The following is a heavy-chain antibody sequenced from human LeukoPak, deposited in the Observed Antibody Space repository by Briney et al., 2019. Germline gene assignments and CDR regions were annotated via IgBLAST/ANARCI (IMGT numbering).Heavy chain of an antibody. CDR2: ISSSGSTI. CDR1: GFTFSSYE. Sequence: GGSLRLSCAASGFTFSSYEMNWVRQAPGKGLEWVSYISSSGSTIYYADTLKGRFTISRDNAENLLYVQMNSLRADDTAVYYCARDPSWGSLDIWGHGTLVTVS. J-gene: IGHJ3*02. CDR3: ARDPSWGSLDI. D-gene: IGHD3-16*01. V-gene: IGHV3-48*03.